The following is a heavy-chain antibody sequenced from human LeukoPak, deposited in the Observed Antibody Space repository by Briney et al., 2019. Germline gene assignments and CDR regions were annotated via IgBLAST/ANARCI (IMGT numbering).Heavy chain of an antibody. J-gene: IGHJ4*02. CDR1: GGSFSGYY. CDR3: ARYPNYYGSGTYYTDY. D-gene: IGHD3-10*01. V-gene: IGHV4-59*01. Sequence: SETLSLTCAVYGGSFSGYYWSWIRQPPGKGLEWIGNISYSGSTNSNPSLKSRVTISVDTSKNQFSLKLSSVTAADTAVYYCARYPNYYGSGTYYTDYWGQGTLVTVSS. CDR2: ISYSGST.